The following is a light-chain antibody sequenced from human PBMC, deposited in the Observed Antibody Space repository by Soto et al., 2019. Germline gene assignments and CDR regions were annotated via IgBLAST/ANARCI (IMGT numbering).Light chain of an antibody. CDR3: QQYDDLPYT. CDR2: DAY. Sequence: DIQMTQSPSSLSASVGDRVTIACQANQDINNYLSWFQQKPGKAPKLLIFDAYQLEAGVPSRFSGGGSGTDFTFTISSLQPEYMANSFCQQYDDLPYTFGQGTNLEIK. J-gene: IGKJ2*01. V-gene: IGKV1-33*01. CDR1: QDINNY.